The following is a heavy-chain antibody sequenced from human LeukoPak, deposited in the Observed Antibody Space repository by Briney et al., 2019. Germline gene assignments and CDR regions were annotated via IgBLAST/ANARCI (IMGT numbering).Heavy chain of an antibody. J-gene: IGHJ4*02. D-gene: IGHD3-22*01. V-gene: IGHV4-38-2*02. CDR3: ARDFWGGYYYDSSDIPPRDY. Sequence: PSETLSLTCTVSGYSTSNGYYWGWVRQPPGKGLEWIGSIYHSGSTYYNPSLKSRVTISVDTSKNQFSLKLSSVTAADTAVYYCARDFWGGYYYDSSDIPPRDYWGQGTLVTVSS. CDR1: GYSTSNGYY. CDR2: IYHSGST.